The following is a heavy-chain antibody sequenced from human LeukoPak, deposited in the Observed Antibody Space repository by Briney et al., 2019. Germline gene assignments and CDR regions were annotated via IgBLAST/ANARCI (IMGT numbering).Heavy chain of an antibody. J-gene: IGHJ4*02. V-gene: IGHV3-23*01. D-gene: IGHD3-22*01. CDR3: AKDITTLID. CDR2: ISTSGGST. Sequence: GGSLRLSCAASGYTFNIYAMIWVRQSPGKGVERVSAISTSGGSTYYADSVKGRFTISRVNSKNTLYLQMNSLRGEDTAVYYCAKDITTLIDWGQGTLVTVSS. CDR1: GYTFNIYA.